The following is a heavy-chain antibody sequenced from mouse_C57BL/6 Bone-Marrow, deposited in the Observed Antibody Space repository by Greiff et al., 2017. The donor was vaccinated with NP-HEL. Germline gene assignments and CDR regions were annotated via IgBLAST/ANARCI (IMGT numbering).Heavy chain of an antibody. CDR2: IYPRSGNT. Sequence: VHLVESGAELARPGASVKLSCKASGYTFTSYGISWVKQRTGQGLEWIGEIYPRSGNTYYNEKFKGKATLTADKSSSTAYMELRSLTSEDSAVYFCARSLLRFPYWYFDVWGTGTTVTVSS. J-gene: IGHJ1*03. CDR3: ARSLLRFPYWYFDV. D-gene: IGHD1-2*01. CDR1: GYTFTSYG. V-gene: IGHV1-81*01.